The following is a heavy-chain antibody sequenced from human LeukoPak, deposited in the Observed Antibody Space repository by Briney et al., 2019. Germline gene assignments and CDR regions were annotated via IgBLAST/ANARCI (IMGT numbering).Heavy chain of an antibody. D-gene: IGHD2-21*01. CDR1: GFTFSSYG. CDR2: IRYDGSNK. J-gene: IGHJ6*03. CDR3: ARDNRGSRLFPRNYYYYYMDV. V-gene: IGHV3-30*02. Sequence: GGSLRLSCAASGFTFSSYGIHWVRQAPGKGLEWVAFIRYDGSNKYYTDSVKGRFTISRDNAKNSVYLQMNSLRAEDTAVYYCARDNRGSRLFPRNYYYYYMDVWGKGTTVTVSS.